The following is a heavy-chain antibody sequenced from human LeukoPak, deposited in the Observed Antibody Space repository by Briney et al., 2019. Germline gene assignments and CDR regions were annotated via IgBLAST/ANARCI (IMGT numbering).Heavy chain of an antibody. CDR2: IYYSGST. J-gene: IGHJ5*02. CDR1: GGSISSSSYY. D-gene: IGHD4-17*01. Sequence: PSETLSLTCTVSGGSISSSSYYWGWIRQPPGKGLEWIGSIYYSGSTYYNPSLKSRVTISVDTSKNQFSLKLSSVTAADTAVYYCARATVTMEWFDPWGQGTLVTVSS. CDR3: ARATVTMEWFDP. V-gene: IGHV4-39*07.